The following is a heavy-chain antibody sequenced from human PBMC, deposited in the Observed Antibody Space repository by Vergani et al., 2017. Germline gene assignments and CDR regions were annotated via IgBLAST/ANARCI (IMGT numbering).Heavy chain of an antibody. CDR1: GFTFSSYW. J-gene: IGHJ6*02. CDR3: ARDATSQSPYGDYYYYYYGMDV. D-gene: IGHD4-17*01. CDR2: INSDGSST. V-gene: IGHV3-74*01. Sequence: EVQLVESGGGLVQPGGSLRLSCAASGFTFSSYWMHWVRQAPGKGLVWVSRINSDGSSTSYADSVKGRFTISRDNAKNTLYLQMNSLRAEDTAVYYCARDATSQSPYGDYYYYYYGMDVWGQGTTVTVSS.